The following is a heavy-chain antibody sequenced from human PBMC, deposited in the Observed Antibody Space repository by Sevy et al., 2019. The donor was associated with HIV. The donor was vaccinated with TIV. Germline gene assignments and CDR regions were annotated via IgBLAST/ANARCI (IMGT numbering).Heavy chain of an antibody. Sequence: ASVKVSCKVSGYTLIQLSMHWVRQVPGKGLEWMGSFDPEDGETIYAQKFQGRVTMTEDTSTDTAYMELSSLKSEETAIFYCAITKDYYDSSGYPFDYWGQGTLVTVSS. CDR2: FDPEDGET. CDR3: AITKDYYDSSGYPFDY. V-gene: IGHV1-24*01. D-gene: IGHD3-22*01. J-gene: IGHJ4*02. CDR1: GYTLIQLS.